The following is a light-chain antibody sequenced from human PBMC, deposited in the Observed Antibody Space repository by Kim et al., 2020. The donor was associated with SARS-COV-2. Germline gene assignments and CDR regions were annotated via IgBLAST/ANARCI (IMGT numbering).Light chain of an antibody. V-gene: IGLV2-11*01. CDR3: CSYAGSYTLI. J-gene: IGLJ2*01. CDR2: DVS. Sequence: GQSVTISCTGTSRDVGGYTYVSWYQHHPGKAPKLMIYDVSKRPSGVPDRFSGPKAGNTASLTISGLQAEDEADYYCCSYAGSYTLIFGGGTQLTVL. CDR1: SRDVGGYTY.